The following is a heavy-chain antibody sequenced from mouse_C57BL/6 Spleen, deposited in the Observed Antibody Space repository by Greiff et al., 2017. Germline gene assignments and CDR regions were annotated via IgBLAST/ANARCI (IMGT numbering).Heavy chain of an antibody. Sequence: EVQVVESGGGLVQPGGSLKLSCAASGFTFSDYGMAWVRQAPRKGPEWVAFISNLAYSIYYADTVTGRFTISRENAKNTLYLEMSSLRSEDTAMYYCARQEDYGFAYWGQGTLVTVSA. D-gene: IGHD2-4*01. CDR3: ARQEDYGFAY. CDR2: ISNLAYSI. V-gene: IGHV5-15*01. J-gene: IGHJ3*01. CDR1: GFTFSDYG.